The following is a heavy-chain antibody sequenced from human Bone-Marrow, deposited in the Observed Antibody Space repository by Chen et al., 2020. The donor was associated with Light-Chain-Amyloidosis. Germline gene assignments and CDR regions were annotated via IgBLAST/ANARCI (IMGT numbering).Heavy chain of an antibody. CDR1: GYTFPNYW. D-gene: IGHD5-12*01. CDR3: ARRRDGYNFDY. V-gene: IGHV5-51*01. CDR2: IYPDESYA. Sequence: EVQLEQSGPEVKKPGESLKISCKGSGYTFPNYWIGWVRQMPGKGLEWMGVIYPDESYARYSPSFEGQVTISADKSITTAYLQWRSLKASDTAMYYCARRRDGYNFDYWGQGTLVTVSS. J-gene: IGHJ4*02.